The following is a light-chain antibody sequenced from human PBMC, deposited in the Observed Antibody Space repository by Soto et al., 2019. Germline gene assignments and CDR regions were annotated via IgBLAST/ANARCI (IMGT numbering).Light chain of an antibody. Sequence: DIQMTQSPSTLSASIGYRDTITCRASQTISSWLARYQQKPGKAPKLLIYKASTLKSGVRSRFSGSGSGTEFTLTISSLQPDDFATYYCQHYNSYSEAFGQGTKVDIK. V-gene: IGKV1-5*03. CDR2: KAS. J-gene: IGKJ1*01. CDR3: QHYNSYSEA. CDR1: QTISSW.